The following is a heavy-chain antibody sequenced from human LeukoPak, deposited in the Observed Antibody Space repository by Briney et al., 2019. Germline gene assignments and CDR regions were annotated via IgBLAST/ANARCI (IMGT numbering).Heavy chain of an antibody. D-gene: IGHD2-21*02. J-gene: IGHJ4*02. CDR3: ANEVTAIFHP. CDR2: IYTSGSA. CDR1: GGSISSGSYY. V-gene: IGHV4-61*02. Sequence: SETLSLTCTVSGGSISSGSYYWSWIRQPAGKGLEWIGRIYTSGSANYNPSLKSRVTISVDTSKNQFSLKLSSVTAADTAVYYCANEVTAIFHPWGQGTLVTVSS.